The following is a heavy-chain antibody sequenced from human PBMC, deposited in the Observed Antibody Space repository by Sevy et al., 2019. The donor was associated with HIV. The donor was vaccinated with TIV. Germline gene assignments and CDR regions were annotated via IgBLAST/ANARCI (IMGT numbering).Heavy chain of an antibody. D-gene: IGHD3-16*01. CDR1: TFTFSHYA. J-gene: IGHJ4*02. CDR2: ISYNGEDE. Sequence: GGSLRLSCVASTFTFSHYAMHWVRQAPGKGLQWVASISYNGEDENYADSVAGRFTISRDNPKNTLFLQMSSLRPEDTALYYCASDWGTPPTAILYHFDFWGQGIPVTVSS. CDR3: ASDWGTPPTAILYHFDF. V-gene: IGHV3-30*04.